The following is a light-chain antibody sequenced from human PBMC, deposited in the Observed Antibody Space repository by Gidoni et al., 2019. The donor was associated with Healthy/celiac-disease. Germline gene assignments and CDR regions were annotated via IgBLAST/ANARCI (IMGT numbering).Light chain of an antibody. CDR2: EVS. V-gene: IGLV2-14*01. J-gene: IGLJ1*01. CDR3: SSYTSSSSQV. CDR1: SSAAGGYNY. Sequence: QSALTMPASVSGPPGQSITISCTGTSSAAGGYNYVSWYKQHPCKAPKVMIYEVSNRPSGVSNRFAGSKSGNAASLTISGLHAEDEDDYYCSSYTSSSSQVFGTGTKVTVL.